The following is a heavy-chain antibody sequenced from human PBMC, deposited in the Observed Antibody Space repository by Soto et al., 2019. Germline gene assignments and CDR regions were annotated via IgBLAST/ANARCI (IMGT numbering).Heavy chain of an antibody. CDR1: GFTFSSYG. CDR3: AKHARTTYSSEGYWYFDL. J-gene: IGHJ2*01. D-gene: IGHD6-25*01. Sequence: QVQLVESGGGVVQPGRSLRLSCAASGFTFSSYGMHWVRQAPGKGLEWVAVISYDGSNKYYADSVKGRFTISRDNSKNTLYLQMNSLRAEDTAVYYCAKHARTTYSSEGYWYFDLWGRGTLVTVSS. CDR2: ISYDGSNK. V-gene: IGHV3-30*18.